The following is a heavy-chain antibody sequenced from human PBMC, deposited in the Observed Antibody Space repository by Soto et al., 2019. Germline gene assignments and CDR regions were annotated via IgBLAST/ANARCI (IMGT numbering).Heavy chain of an antibody. CDR2: INPNSGGT. CDR1: VNRFTDYE. CDR3: FRWCISVPGLFGP. D-gene: IGHD2-8*01. V-gene: IGHV1-2*02. Sequence: AAVKPCCEAWVNRFTDYEMHWVIQAPGQGLEWMGWINPNSGGTNYAQKFQGRVTMTRDTSISTAYMELSRLRSDDTAVYYCFRWCISVPGLFGPWGQRTPVTVSS. J-gene: IGHJ5*01.